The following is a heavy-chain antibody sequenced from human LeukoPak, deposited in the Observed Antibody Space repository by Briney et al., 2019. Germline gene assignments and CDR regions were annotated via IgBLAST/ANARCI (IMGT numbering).Heavy chain of an antibody. CDR1: GGSVSSHY. V-gene: IGHV4-59*02. CDR3: ARGGLVVPAAILFDP. D-gene: IGHD2-2*01. CDR2: IYHSGST. Sequence: SETLSLTCTVSGGSVSSHYWSWIRQPPGKGLEWIGYIYHSGSTYYNPSLKSRVTISVDRSKNQFSLKLSSVTAADTAVYYCARGGLVVPAAILFDPWGQGTLVTVSS. J-gene: IGHJ5*02.